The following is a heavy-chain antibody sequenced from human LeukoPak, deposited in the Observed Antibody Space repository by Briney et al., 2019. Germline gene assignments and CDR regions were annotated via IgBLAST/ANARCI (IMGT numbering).Heavy chain of an antibody. CDR3: ARMSSSSPQP. J-gene: IGHJ5*02. CDR1: GGSFSGYY. CDR2: INHSGST. V-gene: IGHV4-34*01. D-gene: IGHD6-13*01. Sequence: SETLSHTCAVYGGSFSGYYWSWIRQPPGKGLEWIGEINHSGSTNYNPSLKSRVTISVDTSKNQFSLKLSSVTAADTAVYYCARMSSSSPQPWGQGTLVTVSS.